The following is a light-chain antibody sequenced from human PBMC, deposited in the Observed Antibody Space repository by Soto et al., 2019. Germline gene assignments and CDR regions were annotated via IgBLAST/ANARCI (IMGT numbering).Light chain of an antibody. CDR3: EAWGTGEV. CDR2: LNSDGSH. Sequence: QPVLTQSPSASASLGPSVKLTCTLSSGHISYAIAWHQQQPEKGPRNLMKLNSDGSHSKGDGIPDRFSGSSSGAERYLAISGLQSEDEADYYCEAWGTGEVFGGGTKLTVL. J-gene: IGLJ2*01. CDR1: SGHISYA. V-gene: IGLV4-69*01.